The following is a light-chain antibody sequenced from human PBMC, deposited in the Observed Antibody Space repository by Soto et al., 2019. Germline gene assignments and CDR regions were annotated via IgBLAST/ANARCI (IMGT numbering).Light chain of an antibody. CDR3: QNYGSSAYT. J-gene: IGKJ2*01. CDR2: VAS. CDR1: QSVRSNY. V-gene: IGKV3-20*01. Sequence: EFVLTQSPGTLSLSPGERATLSCRASQSVRSNYLAWYQQKPGQSPRLLIYVASNRATGIPDRFSGSGSGTDFTLTISRLEPEDFAAFYCQNYGSSAYTFGQGTTLEIK.